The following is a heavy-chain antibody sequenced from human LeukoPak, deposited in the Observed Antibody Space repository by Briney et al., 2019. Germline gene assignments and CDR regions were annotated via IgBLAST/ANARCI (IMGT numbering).Heavy chain of an antibody. CDR2: IYESGST. CDR1: GGSISGYY. CDR3: ARDLYDHDSSGYYEF. D-gene: IGHD3-22*01. V-gene: IGHV4-59*01. Sequence: SETLSLTCTVSGGSISGYYWSWIRQPPGKALEWIGYIYESGSTDYNPSLKSRVAISRDTSKNQVSLKLTSVTTADTAVYYCARDLYDHDSSGYYEFWGQGTLVTVSS. J-gene: IGHJ4*02.